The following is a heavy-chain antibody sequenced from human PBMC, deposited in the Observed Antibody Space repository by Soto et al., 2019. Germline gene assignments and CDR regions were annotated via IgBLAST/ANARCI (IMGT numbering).Heavy chain of an antibody. J-gene: IGHJ4*02. CDR2: INPFGGRT. CDR3: ERGLAVGYSPALX. Sequence: ASVKVSCKASGYTFTNYYMHWVRQAPGQGLEGMGLINPFGGRTSYAEKIHGRVTMTRDTSTSTVYMELSSLKYADTAVYYYERGLAVGYSPALXWGPGTLVTVSX. CDR1: GYTFTNYY. D-gene: IGHD3-22*01. V-gene: IGHV1-46*01.